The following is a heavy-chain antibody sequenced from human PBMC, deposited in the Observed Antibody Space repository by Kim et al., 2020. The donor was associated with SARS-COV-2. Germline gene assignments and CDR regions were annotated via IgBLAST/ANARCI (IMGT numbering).Heavy chain of an antibody. CDR2: ITSNGGRT. Sequence: GGSLRLSCAASGFTFSSYAMHWVRQAPGKGLEYVSAITSNGGRTYYADSVKGRFSISRDNSKNTLYLQMGSLRGEDMAVYYCARGYGDYDFADYGMDVWGQGITVTVSS. CDR3: ARGYGDYDFADYGMDV. CDR1: GFTFSSYA. D-gene: IGHD4-17*01. J-gene: IGHJ6*02. V-gene: IGHV3-64*02.